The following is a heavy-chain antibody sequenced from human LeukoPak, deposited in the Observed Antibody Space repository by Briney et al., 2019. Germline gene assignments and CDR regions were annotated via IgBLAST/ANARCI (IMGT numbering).Heavy chain of an antibody. CDR1: GGTFSSYA. Sequence: VASVKVSCKASGGTFSSYAISWVRQAPGQGLEWMGRIIPIFGTANYAQKFQGRVTITTDESTSTAYMELSSPRSEDTAVYYCASRGLLPTSYGAFDIWGQGTMVTVSS. CDR3: ASRGLLPTSYGAFDI. V-gene: IGHV1-69*05. CDR2: IIPIFGTA. J-gene: IGHJ3*02. D-gene: IGHD4-23*01.